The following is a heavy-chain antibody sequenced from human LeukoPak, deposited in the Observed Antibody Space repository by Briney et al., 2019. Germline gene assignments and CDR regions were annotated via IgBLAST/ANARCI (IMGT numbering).Heavy chain of an antibody. V-gene: IGHV1-69*13. CDR2: IIPIFGTA. CDR1: GGTFSSYA. CDR3: ARRRWEGYCSGGSCYYFDS. D-gene: IGHD2-15*01. Sequence: SVKVSCKASGGTFSSYAISWVRQAPGQGLEWMGGIIPIFGTANYAQKFQGRVTITADESTSTAYMELSSLRSEDTAVYYCARRRWEGYCSGGSCYYFDSWGQGNLVTVSS. J-gene: IGHJ4*02.